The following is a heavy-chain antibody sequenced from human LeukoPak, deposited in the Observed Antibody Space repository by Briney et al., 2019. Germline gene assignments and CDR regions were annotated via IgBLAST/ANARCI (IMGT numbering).Heavy chain of an antibody. J-gene: IGHJ4*02. CDR2: INHSGST. CDR1: GGSFSGYY. D-gene: IGHD3-16*02. V-gene: IGHV4-34*01. CDR3: ASRYSDYVWGSYRYRALGF. Sequence: SETLSLTCAVYGGSFSGYYWSWIRQPPGKGLEWIGEINHSGSTNYNPSLKSRVTISVDTSKNQFSLKLSSVTAADTAVYYCASRYSDYVWGSYRYRALGFWGQGTLVTVSS.